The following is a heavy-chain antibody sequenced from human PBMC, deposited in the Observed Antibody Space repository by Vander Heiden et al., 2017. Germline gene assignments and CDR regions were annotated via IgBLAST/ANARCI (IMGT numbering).Heavy chain of an antibody. V-gene: IGHV3-53*01. Sequence: EVQLVESGGGLILPGGSLLLSWSASGFFLSSYYLHAVRQAPGKGLEWVSVIYGGGTTFYAESVKGRFTNSRDNSENTLSLQMDSLRAEDTAVYYCARSRPSTGGYYGSYSYYGVDVWGQGTTVTVSS. CDR2: IYGGGTT. CDR1: GFFLSSYY. D-gene: IGHD1-26*01. J-gene: IGHJ6*02. CDR3: ARSRPSTGGYYGSYSYYGVDV.